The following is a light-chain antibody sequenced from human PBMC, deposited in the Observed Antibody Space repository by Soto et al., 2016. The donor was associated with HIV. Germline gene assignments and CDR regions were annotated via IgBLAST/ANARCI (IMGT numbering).Light chain of an antibody. CDR2: DAS. CDR3: QQYYSYPRT. V-gene: IGKV1-8*01. J-gene: IGKJ1*01. Sequence: AIRMTQSPSSFSASTGDRVTITCRASQGISSYLAWYQQKPGKAPKLLIYDASTLQSGVPSRFSGSGSGTDFTLTISCLQSEDFATYYCQQYYSYPRTFGLRDQGGNQT. CDR1: QGISSY.